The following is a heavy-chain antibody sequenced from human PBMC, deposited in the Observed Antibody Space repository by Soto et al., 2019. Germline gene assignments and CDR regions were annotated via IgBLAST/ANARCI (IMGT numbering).Heavy chain of an antibody. CDR2: ISSSSSTI. V-gene: IGHV3-48*02. Sequence: GGSLSLSCAASGFTFSSYSMNWVRQAPGKGLEWVSYISSSSSTIYYADSVKGRFTISRDNAKNSLYLQMNSLRDEDTAVYYCARDWGDIVVVPPSFGYWGQGTLVTVSS. CDR3: ARDWGDIVVVPPSFGY. D-gene: IGHD2-2*01. CDR1: GFTFSSYS. J-gene: IGHJ4*02.